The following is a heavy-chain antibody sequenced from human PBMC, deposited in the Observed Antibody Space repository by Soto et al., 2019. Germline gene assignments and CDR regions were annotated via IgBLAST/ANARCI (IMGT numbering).Heavy chain of an antibody. CDR1: GFTFSSYA. V-gene: IGHV3-30-3*02. J-gene: IGHJ6*03. CDR3: AKSGTFWSGFDYYYYHMDV. Sequence: PGGSLRLSCAASGFTFSSYAMHWVRQAPGKGLEWVSAVTDDGSSTHYADSVKGRFTISRDNSKKTLYLQMNSLRVKDTAVYYCAKSGTFWSGFDYYYYHMDVWGKGTTVTVSS. CDR2: VTDDGSST. D-gene: IGHD3-3*01.